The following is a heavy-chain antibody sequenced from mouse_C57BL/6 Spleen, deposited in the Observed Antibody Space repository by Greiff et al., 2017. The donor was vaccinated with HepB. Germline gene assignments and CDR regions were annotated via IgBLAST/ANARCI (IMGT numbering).Heavy chain of an antibody. Sequence: QVQLQQSGAELVMPGASVKLSCKASGYTFTSYWMHWVKQRPGQGLEWIGEIDPSDSYTNYNQKFKGKSTLTVDKSSSTAYMQLSSLTSEDSAVYYCARTPAHYYAMDYWGQGTSVTVSS. CDR3: ARTPAHYYAMDY. J-gene: IGHJ4*01. V-gene: IGHV1-69*01. CDR2: IDPSDSYT. CDR1: GYTFTSYW.